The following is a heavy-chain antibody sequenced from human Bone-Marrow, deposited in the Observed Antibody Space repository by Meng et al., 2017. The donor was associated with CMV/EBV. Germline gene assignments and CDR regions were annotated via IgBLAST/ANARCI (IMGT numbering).Heavy chain of an antibody. CDR1: RFTFSSYG. V-gene: IGHV3-30*02. CDR2: IRYDGSNK. Sequence: GGSLRLSCAVSRFTFSSYGMHWVRQAPGKGLEWVAFIRYDGSNKYYADSVKGRFTISRDNSKNTLYLQMNSLRAEDTAVYYCAKARFRIQLLDVWGQGTTVTGSS. CDR3: AKARFRIQLLDV. J-gene: IGHJ6*01. D-gene: IGHD5-18*01.